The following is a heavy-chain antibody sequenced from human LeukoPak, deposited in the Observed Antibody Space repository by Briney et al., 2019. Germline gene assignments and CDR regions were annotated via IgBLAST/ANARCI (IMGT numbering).Heavy chain of an antibody. CDR3: ARFHCSGGSCYADY. D-gene: IGHD2-15*01. J-gene: IGHJ4*02. V-gene: IGHV1-69*04. CDR2: IIPILGIA. Sequence: ASVKVSCKASGGTFSSYAISWVRQAPGQGLEWMGRIIPILGIANYAQKFQGRVTITADKSTSTAYMELSSLRSEDTAVYYCARFHCSGGSCYADYWGQGPRVTVSS. CDR1: GGTFSSYA.